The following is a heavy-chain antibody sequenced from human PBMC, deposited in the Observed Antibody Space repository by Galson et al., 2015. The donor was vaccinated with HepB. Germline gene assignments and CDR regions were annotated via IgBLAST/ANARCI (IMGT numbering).Heavy chain of an antibody. D-gene: IGHD6-13*01. V-gene: IGHV2-5*02. Sequence: PALVKPTQTLTLTCTFSGFSLSTSGVGVGWIRQPPGKALEWLALIYWDDDKRYSPSLKSRLTITKDTSKNQVVLTMTNMDPVDTATYYCAHAVLAAAGDYYYYGMDVWGQGTTVTVSS. J-gene: IGHJ6*02. CDR3: AHAVLAAAGDYYYYGMDV. CDR2: IYWDDDK. CDR1: GFSLSTSGVG.